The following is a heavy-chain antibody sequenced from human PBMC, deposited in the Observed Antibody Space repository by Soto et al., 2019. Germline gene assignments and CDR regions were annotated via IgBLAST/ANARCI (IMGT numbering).Heavy chain of an antibody. CDR2: IYYNGNT. CDR3: ARALRGDY. Sequence: SATLSLTCTVSGGSFTNYYWSWIRQPPGKGLEWIGYIYYNGNTNYNPSLKSRVTMSVDTSKNQFSLNLSSVTAADTAVYYCARALRGDYWGQGTLVTVSS. D-gene: IGHD3-10*01. V-gene: IGHV4-59*01. CDR1: GGSFTNYY. J-gene: IGHJ4*02.